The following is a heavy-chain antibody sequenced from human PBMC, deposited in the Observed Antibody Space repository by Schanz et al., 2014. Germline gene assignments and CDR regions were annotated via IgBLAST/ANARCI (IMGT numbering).Heavy chain of an antibody. CDR2: ISANNGNT. Sequence: QVQLVQSGAEVKKPGASVKVSCKASGYTFSSYGISWVRQAPGQGLEWMGWISANNGNTNKAQKLQGRVTMTTDTSTSTAYMELSRLRSDDTAVYYCARDRRLQSQWGWDYWGQGTLVTVSS. CDR3: ARDRRLQSQWGWDY. CDR1: GYTFSSYG. D-gene: IGHD2-15*01. V-gene: IGHV1-18*04. J-gene: IGHJ4*02.